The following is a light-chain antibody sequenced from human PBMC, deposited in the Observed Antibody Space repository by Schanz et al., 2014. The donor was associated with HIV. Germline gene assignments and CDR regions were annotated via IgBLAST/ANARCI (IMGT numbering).Light chain of an antibody. V-gene: IGLV2-23*02. CDR2: EVT. Sequence: QSALTQPASVSGSPGQSITISCTGTSSDVGGYNYVSWYQQHPGRAPKLMISEVTKRPSGVSNRFSGSKSGNTASLTISGLQAEDEADYYCCSYAGTSTLTFGGGTKLTV. J-gene: IGLJ2*01. CDR3: CSYAGTSTLT. CDR1: SSDVGGYNY.